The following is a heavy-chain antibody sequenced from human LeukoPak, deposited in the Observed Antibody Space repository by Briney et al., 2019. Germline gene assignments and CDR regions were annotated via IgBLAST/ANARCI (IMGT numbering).Heavy chain of an antibody. CDR3: ARSVRVVLDWNVGYYFDY. J-gene: IGHJ4*02. CDR1: GYTFITYA. D-gene: IGHD1-1*01. CDR2: INAGNGNT. Sequence: GASVKVSCKASGYTFITYAIQWVRQAPGQRPEWMRWINAGNGNTKLSQKFQGRVTLTRDTSASTAYMELSSLRSEDTAVYYCARSVRVVLDWNVGYYFDYWGQGSLVTVSS. V-gene: IGHV1-3*01.